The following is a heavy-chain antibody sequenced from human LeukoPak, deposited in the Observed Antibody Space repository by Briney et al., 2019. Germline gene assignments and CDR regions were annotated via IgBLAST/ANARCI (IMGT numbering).Heavy chain of an antibody. CDR2: VIPIFGTA. J-gene: IGHJ5*02. V-gene: IGHV1-69*13. D-gene: IGHD2-2*01. CDR1: GGTFSSYA. CDR3: ARDRVIVVVPAAPWGWFDP. Sequence: SVKVSCKASGGTFSSYAISWVRQAPGQGLEWMGGVIPIFGTANYAQKFQGRVTITADESTSTAYMELSSLRSEDTAVYYCARDRVIVVVPAAPWGWFDPWGQGTLVTVSS.